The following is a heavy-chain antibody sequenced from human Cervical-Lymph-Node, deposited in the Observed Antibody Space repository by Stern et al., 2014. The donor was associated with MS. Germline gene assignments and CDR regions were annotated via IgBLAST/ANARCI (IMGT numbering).Heavy chain of an antibody. Sequence: EVQLVESGGGLVKPGESLRLSCDASGFTFSHYSINWVRQAPGKGLELISSISNNSPHAYYAYSVEGRFTISRDSAKDSVSLHMVSLRAEDTAVYYCARARVGDYARSPHLDSWGQGTLVTVSS. D-gene: IGHD4-17*01. J-gene: IGHJ4*02. CDR2: ISNNSPHA. CDR3: ARARVGDYARSPHLDS. CDR1: GFTFSHYS. V-gene: IGHV3-21*01.